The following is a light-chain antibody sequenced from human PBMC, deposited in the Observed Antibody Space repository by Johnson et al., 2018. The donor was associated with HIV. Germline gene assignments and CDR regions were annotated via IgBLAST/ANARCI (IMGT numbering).Light chain of an antibody. CDR1: SSNIGNNY. V-gene: IGLV1-51*02. CDR2: ENN. J-gene: IGLJ1*01. Sequence: QAVLTQPPSVSAAPGQKVTISCSGSSSNIGNNYVSWYQQLPGTAPKLLIYENNKRPSGIPDRFSGSKSGPSATLGITGLQTGDEAYYYCGTWDYSLSGYVFGSGTKVTVL. CDR3: GTWDYSLSGYV.